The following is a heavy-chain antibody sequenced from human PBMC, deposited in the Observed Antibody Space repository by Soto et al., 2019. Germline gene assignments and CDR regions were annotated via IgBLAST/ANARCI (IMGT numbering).Heavy chain of an antibody. J-gene: IGHJ5*02. CDR2: AYYSGDT. CDR1: CGSISRYY. D-gene: IGHD2-8*01. CDR3: ARDRSTYGGGGTGEVKENWFDP. V-gene: IGHV4-59*01. Sequence: LSLTCSVSCGSISRYYWSWIRQAPGKGLEWIGYAYYSGDTGYNPSLQSRVTMAVDTSKNQVSLKLTSVTAADTAVYYCARDRSTYGGGGTGEVKENWFDPWGQGALVTVSS.